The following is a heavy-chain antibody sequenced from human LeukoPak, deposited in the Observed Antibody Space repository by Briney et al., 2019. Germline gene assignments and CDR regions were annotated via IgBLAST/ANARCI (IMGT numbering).Heavy chain of an antibody. CDR2: IRYDGSHK. D-gene: IGHD1-26*01. V-gene: IGHV3-30*02. J-gene: IGHJ6*03. CDR1: GFTFSSYG. Sequence: PGGSLRLSCAASGFTFSSYGMHWVRQAPGKGLEWVAFIRYDGSHKYYADSVKGRFTISRDNSKNTLYLQMNSLRAEDTAVYYCARDRYSYGLIYYYMDVWGKGTTVTVSS. CDR3: ARDRYSYGLIYYYMDV.